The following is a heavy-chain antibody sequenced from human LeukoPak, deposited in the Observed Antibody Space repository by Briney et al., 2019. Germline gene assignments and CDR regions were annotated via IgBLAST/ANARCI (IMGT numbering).Heavy chain of an antibody. CDR1: GCLFTRYW. CDR2: IYPGDSDT. Sequence: GASLKISCQGSGCLFTRYWIGWVRQLPGKGLEGMGIIYPGDSDTRYSPSFQGQVTISPDKSISTAYLQWSSLKASDTAMYYCARSYSVSYPNFDYWGQGTLVTVSS. V-gene: IGHV5-51*01. D-gene: IGHD1-26*01. CDR3: ARSYSVSYPNFDY. J-gene: IGHJ4*02.